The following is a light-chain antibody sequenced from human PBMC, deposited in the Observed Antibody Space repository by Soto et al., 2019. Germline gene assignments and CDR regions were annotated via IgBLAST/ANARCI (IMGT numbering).Light chain of an antibody. V-gene: IGKV3-20*01. CDR3: QQYGSSPWT. CDR2: GAS. Sequence: EIVLTQSPGTLSLSPGKRATLSCRASQSLSSSDLAWYQQKPGQAPRLLIFGASSRATGIPDRFSVSGSGTDFTLTISRLEPEDFAVYYCQQYGSSPWTFGQGTKVEIQ. CDR1: QSLSSSD. J-gene: IGKJ1*01.